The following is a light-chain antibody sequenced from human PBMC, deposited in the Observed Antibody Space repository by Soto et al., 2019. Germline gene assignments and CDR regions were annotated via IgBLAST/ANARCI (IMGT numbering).Light chain of an antibody. CDR3: QQYDDWLRLT. Sequence: EILMTQSPATLSVSPGERATLSCRASQSVNIYLAWYQQKPGQAPRLLIFGASSRATGIPARFSGSGSGTEFNLTISSLQSEDFAVYFCQQYDDWLRLTFGGGTKVDNK. J-gene: IGKJ4*01. CDR1: QSVNIY. V-gene: IGKV3D-15*01. CDR2: GAS.